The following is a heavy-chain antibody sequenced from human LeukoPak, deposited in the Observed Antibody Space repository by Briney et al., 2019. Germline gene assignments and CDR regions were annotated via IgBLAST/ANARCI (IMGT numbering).Heavy chain of an antibody. J-gene: IGHJ4*02. D-gene: IGHD4-11*01. CDR2: IYSTGST. CDR3: ARQDYNNHYNFDF. V-gene: IGHV4-59*08. CDR1: GGSISSYY. Sequence: SETLSLTCNVSGGSISSYYWSWIRQPPGKGLEWVGYIYSTGSTNYSPSLKSRVTISVETSKNQFSLKLSSVTAADTAIYYCARQDYNNHYNFDFWGKGTLVTVSS.